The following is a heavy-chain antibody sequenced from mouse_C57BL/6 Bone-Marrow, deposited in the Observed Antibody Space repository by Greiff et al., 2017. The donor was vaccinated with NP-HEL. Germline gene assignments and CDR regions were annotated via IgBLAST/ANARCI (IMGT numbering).Heavy chain of an antibody. CDR1: GFTFSSNA. J-gene: IGHJ4*01. D-gene: IGHD2-5*01. V-gene: IGHV5-4*01. Sequence: EVMLVESGGGLVKPGGSLKLSCAASGFTFSSNAMSWVRQTPEKRLEWVATISDGGSYTYYPDNVKGRFTISRDNAKNNLYLQMSHLKSEDTAMYYCARDHGSNYESAMDYWGQGTSVTVSS. CDR2: ISDGGSYT. CDR3: ARDHGSNYESAMDY.